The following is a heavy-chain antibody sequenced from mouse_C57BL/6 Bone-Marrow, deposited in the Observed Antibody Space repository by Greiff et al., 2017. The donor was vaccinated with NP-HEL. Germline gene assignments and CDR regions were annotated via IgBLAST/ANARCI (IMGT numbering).Heavy chain of an antibody. V-gene: IGHV1-82*01. CDR2: IYPGDGDT. CDR3: GRGGLLRHGGYFGV. J-gene: IGHJ1*03. D-gene: IGHD1-2*01. CDR1: GYAFSSSW. Sequence: VQLQQSGPELVKPGASVKLSCKASGYAFSSSWMNWVKQRPGKGLEWIGRIYPGDGDTNYNGKFKGKATLTADKSSSTDYMQLSSLTSEDSAVYFCGRGGLLRHGGYFGVWGTGTTVTVSS.